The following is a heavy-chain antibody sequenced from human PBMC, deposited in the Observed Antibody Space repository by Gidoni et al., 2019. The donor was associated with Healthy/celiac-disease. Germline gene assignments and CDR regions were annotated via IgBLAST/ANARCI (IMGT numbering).Heavy chain of an antibody. CDR2: IRSSGSTI. D-gene: IGHD6-19*01. CDR3: AREYIAVADTSFDY. V-gene: IGHV3-11*01. CDR1: GSTFSDYY. Sequence: QVQLVESGGGLVKPGASLRLSCAACGSTFSDYYLSRIRQAPGKGLEWVSYIRSSGSTIDYADSVKSRFTISRDNAKNSLYLQMNSLRAEDTAVYYCAREYIAVADTSFDYWGQGTLVTVSS. J-gene: IGHJ4*02.